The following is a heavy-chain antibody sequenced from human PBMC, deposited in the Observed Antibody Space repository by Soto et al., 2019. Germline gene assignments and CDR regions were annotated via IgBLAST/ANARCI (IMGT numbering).Heavy chain of an antibody. CDR2: TIPAFGTA. Sequence: QVHLVQSGAEVKSPGSAVKVSCKVSGAGDTFSNYGLNWMRQAPGQGLEWMGGTIPAFGTATYAQKFQCRVTITADTSTTSAYMELSSLRSDDTAVYYCWRHDKTALPPLDSWGQGTIVSVSS. CDR1: GAGDTFSNYG. D-gene: IGHD1-1*01. V-gene: IGHV1-69*06. CDR3: WRHDKTALPPLDS. J-gene: IGHJ4*02.